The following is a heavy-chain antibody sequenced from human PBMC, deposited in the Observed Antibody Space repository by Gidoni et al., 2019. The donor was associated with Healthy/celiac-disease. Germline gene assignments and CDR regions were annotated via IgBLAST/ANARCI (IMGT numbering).Heavy chain of an antibody. CDR1: GFTFSSSG. Sequence: QVQLVESGGGVVQPGGSLRLSCAASGFTFSSSGMHWVRQAPGKGLALVAFIRYDGSNKYYADSVKGRFTISRDNSKNTLYLQMNSLRAEDTAVYYCAKDGGGSGLFYYYMDVWGKGTTVTVSS. D-gene: IGHD3-16*01. CDR2: IRYDGSNK. J-gene: IGHJ6*03. V-gene: IGHV3-30*02. CDR3: AKDGGGSGLFYYYMDV.